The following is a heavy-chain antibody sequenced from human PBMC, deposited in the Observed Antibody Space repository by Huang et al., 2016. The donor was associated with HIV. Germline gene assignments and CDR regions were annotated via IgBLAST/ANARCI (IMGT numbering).Heavy chain of an antibody. V-gene: IGHV4-39*02. Sequence: QESGPGLVGPSETLSLTCAVSGDSINSNTFYWGWIRRPLGKGLEWIGSIYYSGTTYYNPALKRRARIAVDASKNRIFLHLRSVTAADTGVYYCARTGVAVSDDPEYFQHWGQGALVTIS. CDR2: IYYSGTT. J-gene: IGHJ1*01. CDR1: GDSINSNTFY. CDR3: ARTGVAVSDDPEYFQH. D-gene: IGHD3-3*01.